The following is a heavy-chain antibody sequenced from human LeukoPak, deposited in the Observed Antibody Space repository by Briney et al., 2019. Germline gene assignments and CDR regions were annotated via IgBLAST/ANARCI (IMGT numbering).Heavy chain of an antibody. Sequence: GGSLRLSCAASGFTFSSYGMHWVRQAPGKGLEWVAFIRYDGSNKYYADSVKGRFTISRDNSKNTLYLQMNSLRAEDTAVYYCAKGPLYDFWSGNDAFDIWGQGTMVTVSS. CDR2: IRYDGSNK. CDR3: AKGPLYDFWSGNDAFDI. V-gene: IGHV3-30*02. D-gene: IGHD3-3*01. J-gene: IGHJ3*02. CDR1: GFTFSSYG.